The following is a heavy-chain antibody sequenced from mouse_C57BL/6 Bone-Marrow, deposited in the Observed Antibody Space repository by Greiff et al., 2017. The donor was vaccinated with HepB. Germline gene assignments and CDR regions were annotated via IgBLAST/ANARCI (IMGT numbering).Heavy chain of an antibody. Sequence: QVQLQQPGAELVKPGASVKLSCKASGYTFTSYWMQWVKQRPGQGLEWIGEIDPSDSYTNYNQKFKGKATLTVDTSSSTAYMQLSSLTSEDSAVYYCASYYYGPSGWGQGTSVTVSS. V-gene: IGHV1-50*01. CDR1: GYTFTSYW. CDR3: ASYYYGPSG. D-gene: IGHD1-1*01. J-gene: IGHJ4*01. CDR2: IDPSDSYT.